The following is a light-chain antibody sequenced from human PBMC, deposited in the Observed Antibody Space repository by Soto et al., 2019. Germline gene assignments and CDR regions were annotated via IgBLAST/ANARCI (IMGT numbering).Light chain of an antibody. CDR3: QQYHSWPPA. CDR1: QSVNSY. J-gene: IGKJ1*01. V-gene: IGKV3-15*01. CDR2: AAS. Sequence: IVMTQSPATLSVSPGERATLSCGASQSVNSYLAWYQQKPGQAPRLLIYAASTRATGIPARFSGSGSGTEFTLTISSLQSEDFVVYFCQQYHSWPPAFGQGTKVDIK.